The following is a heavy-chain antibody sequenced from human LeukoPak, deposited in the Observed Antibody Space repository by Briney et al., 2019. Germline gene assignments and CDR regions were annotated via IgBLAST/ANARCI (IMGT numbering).Heavy chain of an antibody. CDR1: GFTFSSYA. J-gene: IGHJ5*02. Sequence: GSLRLSCAASGFTFSSYAMSWVRQAPGKGLEWVSAISGSGGSTYYADSVKGRFTISRDNSKNTLYLQMNSLRAEDTAVYYCAKDPSFGFIVVVPAAMDPWGQGTLVTVSS. CDR2: ISGSGGST. CDR3: AKDPSFGFIVVVPAAMDP. V-gene: IGHV3-23*01. D-gene: IGHD2-2*01.